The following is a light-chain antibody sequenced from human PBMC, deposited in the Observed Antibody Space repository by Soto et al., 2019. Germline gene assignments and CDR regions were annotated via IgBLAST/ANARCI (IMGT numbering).Light chain of an antibody. J-gene: IGKJ2*01. CDR3: QQYDNSPGYS. V-gene: IGKV3-20*01. CDR2: GAS. CDR1: QSVSSSY. Sequence: EIVLTQSPGTLSLSPGERATLSCRASQSVSSSYLAWYQQKPGQAPRLLMYGASSRATGIPDRFSGSGSGTDFTLTISRVEPEDFAVYYCQQYDNSPGYSFGQGTKLEI.